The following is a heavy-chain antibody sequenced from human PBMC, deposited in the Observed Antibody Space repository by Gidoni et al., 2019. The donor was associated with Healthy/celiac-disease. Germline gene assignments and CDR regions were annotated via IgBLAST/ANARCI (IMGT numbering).Heavy chain of an antibody. Sequence: QVHLQESGPGLVKPSETLSLTCTVSGCSISSYYWSWIRQPPGKGLAWIGYIYYSGSTNYNHSRKSRVTISVDTSKSQYALKLSSVTAADTAVYYCARLVAAAGTYWFDPWGQGTLVTVSS. CDR1: GCSISSYY. V-gene: IGHV4-59*01. J-gene: IGHJ5*02. CDR3: ARLVAAAGTYWFDP. CDR2: IYYSGST. D-gene: IGHD6-13*01.